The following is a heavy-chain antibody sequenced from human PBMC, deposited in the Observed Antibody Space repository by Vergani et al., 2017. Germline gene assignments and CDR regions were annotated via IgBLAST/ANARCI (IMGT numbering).Heavy chain of an antibody. D-gene: IGHD3-9*01. CDR2: ISYDGSNK. Sequence: QVQLVESGGGVVQPGRSLRLSCAASGFTFSSYAMHWVRQAPGKGLEWVAVISYDGSNKYYADSVKGRFTISRDNSKNTLYLQMNSLRAEDTAVYYCARDQNILTGYSLYYYYYGMDVWGQGTTVTVSS. CDR1: GFTFSSYA. CDR3: ARDQNILTGYSLYYYYYGMDV. J-gene: IGHJ6*02. V-gene: IGHV3-30-3*01.